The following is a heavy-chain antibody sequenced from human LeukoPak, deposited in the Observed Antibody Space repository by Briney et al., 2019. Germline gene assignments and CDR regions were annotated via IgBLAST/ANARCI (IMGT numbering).Heavy chain of an antibody. CDR1: GFTFSGSG. CDR3: GRAHSSGWYYMDV. Sequence: PGRSLRLSCAASGFTFSGSGMHWVRQAPGKGLEWVAVISYGGINKYYADSLKGRFTISRDNSKNTLYLQMNSLRAEDTAVYYCGRAHSSGWYYMDVWGKGTTVAVSS. V-gene: IGHV3-30*03. CDR2: ISYGGINK. D-gene: IGHD6-19*01. J-gene: IGHJ6*03.